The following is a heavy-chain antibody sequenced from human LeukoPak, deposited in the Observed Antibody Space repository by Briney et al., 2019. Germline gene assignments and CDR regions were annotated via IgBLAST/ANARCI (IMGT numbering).Heavy chain of an antibody. V-gene: IGHV1-18*01. D-gene: IGHD3-3*01. CDR1: GYTFNSYG. J-gene: IGHJ4*01. CDR2: IDLSNGNI. CDR3: ARDGVSGHFDY. Sequence: ASVKVSCTASGYTFNSYGICWVRQAPGQGLEWIGWIDLSNGNIKYAEKHQGRVTMTTDTSTSTAYMDLRSLRSDDTAVYYCARDGVSGHFDYWGRGTLVTVSS.